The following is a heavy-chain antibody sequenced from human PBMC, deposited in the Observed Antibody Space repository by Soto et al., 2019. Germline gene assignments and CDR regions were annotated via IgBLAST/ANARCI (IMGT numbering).Heavy chain of an antibody. V-gene: IGHV3-23*01. CDR2: ISGSGGST. J-gene: IGHJ6*02. D-gene: IGHD6-19*01. CDR1: GFTFSSYA. Sequence: GGSLRLSCAASGFTFSSYAMSWVRQAPGKGLEWVSAISGSGGSTYYADSVKGRFTISRDNSKNTLYLQMNSLRAEDTAVYYCAKDRYSSGRDYCFYSGMDVWGQGTKVTV. CDR3: AKDRYSSGRDYCFYSGMDV.